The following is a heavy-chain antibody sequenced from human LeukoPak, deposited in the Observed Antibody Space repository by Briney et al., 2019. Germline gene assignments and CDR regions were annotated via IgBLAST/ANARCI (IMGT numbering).Heavy chain of an antibody. D-gene: IGHD2-15*01. Sequence: GGSLRLSCAASGFTFSSYSMNWVRQAPGKGLEWVSSISSSSSYIYYVDSVKGRFTISRDNAKNSLYLQMNSLRAEDTAVYYCARDIWGYCSGGSCSPRGMDVWGQGTTVTVSS. V-gene: IGHV3-21*01. J-gene: IGHJ6*02. CDR1: GFTFSSYS. CDR2: ISSSSSYI. CDR3: ARDIWGYCSGGSCSPRGMDV.